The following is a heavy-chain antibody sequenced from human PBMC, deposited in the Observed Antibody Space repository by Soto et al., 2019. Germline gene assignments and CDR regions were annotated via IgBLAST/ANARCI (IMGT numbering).Heavy chain of an antibody. CDR2: IIPIFGTA. Sequence: ASVKVSCKVSGGTFSSYAISWVRQAPGQGLEWMGGIIPIFGTANYAQKFQGRVTITADESTSTAYMELSSLRSEDTAVYYCARSRDSSGYCDYWGQGTLVTVSS. CDR1: GGTFSSYA. CDR3: ARSRDSSGYCDY. J-gene: IGHJ4*02. D-gene: IGHD3-22*01. V-gene: IGHV1-69*13.